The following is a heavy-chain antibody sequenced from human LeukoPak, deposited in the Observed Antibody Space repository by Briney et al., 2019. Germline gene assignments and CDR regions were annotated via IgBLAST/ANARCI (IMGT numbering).Heavy chain of an antibody. CDR1: GFSFADHA. CDR3: ARGPIQLWIHNAMDV. V-gene: IGHV3-49*04. CDR2: IRSKAYRGTT. J-gene: IGHJ6*02. D-gene: IGHD5-18*01. Sequence: GGSLRLSCTTSGFSFADHAMSWVRQAPGKGLEWVGFIRSKAYRGTTEYAASVKVRFTISRDDSNSIVYLQMNSLKSEDTALYYCARGPIQLWIHNAMDVWGQGATVTVSS.